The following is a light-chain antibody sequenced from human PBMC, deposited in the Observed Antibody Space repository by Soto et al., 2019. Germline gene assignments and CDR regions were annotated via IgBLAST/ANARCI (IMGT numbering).Light chain of an antibody. V-gene: IGLV2-8*01. CDR3: SSYAGRNNFYV. CDR1: SSDVGGYNY. CDR2: EVT. J-gene: IGLJ1*01. Sequence: QSALTQPPSASGFPGQRVTISCTGTSSDVGGYNYVSWYQQHPGKAPKLMIYEVTMRPSEVPDRFSGSKSGNTASLTVSGLQAEDEADYYCSSYAGRNNFYVFGPGTKVPVL.